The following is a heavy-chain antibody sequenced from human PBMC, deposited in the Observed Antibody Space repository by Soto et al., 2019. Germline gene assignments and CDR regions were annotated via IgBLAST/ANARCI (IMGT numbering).Heavy chain of an antibody. J-gene: IGHJ6*04. CDR2: INHSGST. Sequence: PSETLSLTCAVYGGSFSGYYWSWIRQPPGKGLEWIGEINHSGSTNYNPSHKSRVTISVDTSKNQFSLKLSSVTAADTAVYYCARGRFGMDVWGKGTTVTVSS. CDR3: ARGRFGMDV. CDR1: GGSFSGYY. V-gene: IGHV4-34*01. D-gene: IGHD3-16*01.